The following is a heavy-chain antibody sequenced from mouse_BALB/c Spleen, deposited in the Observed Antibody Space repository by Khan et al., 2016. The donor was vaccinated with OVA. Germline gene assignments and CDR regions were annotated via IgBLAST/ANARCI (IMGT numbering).Heavy chain of an antibody. CDR3: AAAYYRNYFDY. V-gene: IGHV1S134*01. Sequence: VRLQQSGAELGRPGSSVKLSCKTSGFTFTSYGIKWGKQRPGQGLEWIGYIYPGNGYTVYNEKFQGKATLTSDTSSSPAYMQLRSLTSEYSAIDFCAAAYYRNYFDYWGQGTTLTVSS. CDR1: GFTFTSYG. D-gene: IGHD2-14*01. J-gene: IGHJ2*01. CDR2: IYPGNGYT.